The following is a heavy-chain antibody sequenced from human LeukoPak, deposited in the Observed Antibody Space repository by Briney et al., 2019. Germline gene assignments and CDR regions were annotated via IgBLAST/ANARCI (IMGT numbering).Heavy chain of an antibody. CDR3: ARDKEAGYSSSWSPGRWFDP. J-gene: IGHJ5*02. CDR2: VYSGSP. CDR1: GGSFSSSSYY. V-gene: IGHV4-39*07. D-gene: IGHD6-13*01. Sequence: SETLSLTCTVSGGSFSSSSYYWGWIRQPPGKGLEWIGSVYSGSPYYTPSLKSRVTISLDTSKNQFSLKLSSVTAADTAVYYCARDKEAGYSSSWSPGRWFDPWGQGTLVTVSS.